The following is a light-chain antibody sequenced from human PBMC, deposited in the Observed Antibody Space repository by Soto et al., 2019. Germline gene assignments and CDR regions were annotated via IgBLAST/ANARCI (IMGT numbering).Light chain of an antibody. V-gene: IGKV3-20*01. CDR3: QQYGSSPFT. Sequence: GLTQSPATLSLSPGERATLSCRASQSVSSSYLAWYQQKPGQAPRLLIYGASSRATGIPDRFSGSGSGTDFTLTISRLEPEDFAVYYCQQYGSSPFTFGPGTKVDI. CDR2: GAS. J-gene: IGKJ3*01. CDR1: QSVSSSY.